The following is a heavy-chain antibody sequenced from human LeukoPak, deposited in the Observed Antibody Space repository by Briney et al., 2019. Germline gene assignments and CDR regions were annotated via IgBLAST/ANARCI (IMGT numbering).Heavy chain of an antibody. CDR3: ARDYVNDIPMIKDY. CDR2: INLSGGST. J-gene: IGHJ4*02. V-gene: IGHV1-46*01. Sequence: ASVKVSCKASGYTFTSYHMHWVRQAPGQGLEWMGLINLSGGSTTYAQRFQGRVTLTRDTSTSTVYMELSSLRSEDTAVYYCARDYVNDIPMIKDYWGQGTLVTVSS. D-gene: IGHD2-8*01. CDR1: GYTFTSYH.